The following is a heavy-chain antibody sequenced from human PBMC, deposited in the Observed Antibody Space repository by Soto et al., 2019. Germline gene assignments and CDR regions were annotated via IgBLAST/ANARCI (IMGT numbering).Heavy chain of an antibody. Sequence: QVQLQESGPGLVKPSQTLSLTCTVSGGSISSGDYYWSWIRQPPGKGLEWIGYIYYSGSTYYNPSLKSRVTISVDTSKNQFSLKLSSVTAAATALYYCARRRDSYDSSGPHFDLWGRGTLVTVSS. J-gene: IGHJ2*01. D-gene: IGHD3-22*01. V-gene: IGHV4-30-4*01. CDR1: GGSISSGDYY. CDR3: ARRRDSYDSSGPHFDL. CDR2: IYYSGST.